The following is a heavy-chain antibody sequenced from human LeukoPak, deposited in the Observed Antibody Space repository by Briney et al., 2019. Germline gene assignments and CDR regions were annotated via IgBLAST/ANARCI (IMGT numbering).Heavy chain of an antibody. CDR3: ASSYSSGWYDY. CDR2: IYSGGST. D-gene: IGHD6-19*01. V-gene: IGHV3-66*01. CDR1: GFTVSSNY. Sequence: GGSLRLSCAASGFTVSSNYMSWVRQAPGKGLEWVSVIYSGGSTYYADSVKGRFTISRDNSKNTLYLQMNSLRAGDTAVYYCASSYSSGWYDYWGQGTLVTVSS. J-gene: IGHJ4*02.